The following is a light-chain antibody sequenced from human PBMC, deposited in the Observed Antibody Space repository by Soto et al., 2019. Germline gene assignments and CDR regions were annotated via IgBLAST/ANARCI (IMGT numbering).Light chain of an antibody. CDR3: QVYDSDGAFVV. V-gene: IGLV3-21*04. Sequence: SYELTQAPSVSVAPGTTARITCGGNNIGNQLVHWYQQRPGQAPVLVMYHNSDRPSGIPGRFSGSHSGYTATLIINRVEAGDEADYYGQVYDSDGAFVVFGGGTKVTVL. CDR1: NIGNQL. CDR2: HNS. J-gene: IGLJ2*01.